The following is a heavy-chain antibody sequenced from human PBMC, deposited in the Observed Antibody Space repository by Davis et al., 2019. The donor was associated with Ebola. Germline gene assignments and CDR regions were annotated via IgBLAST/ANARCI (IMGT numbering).Heavy chain of an antibody. D-gene: IGHD1-26*01. J-gene: IGHJ4*02. CDR1: GFTFSSYA. CDR3: AKDTLLDEGVY. Sequence: GESLKISCAASGFTFSSYAMSWVRQAPWKGLEWVSAISGSGGSTYYADSVKGRFTISRDNSKNTLYLQMNSLRAEDTAVYYCAKDTLLDEGVYWGQGTLVTVSS. V-gene: IGHV3-23*01. CDR2: ISGSGGST.